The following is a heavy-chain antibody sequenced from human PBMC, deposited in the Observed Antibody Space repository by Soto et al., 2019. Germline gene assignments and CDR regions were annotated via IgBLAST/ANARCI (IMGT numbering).Heavy chain of an antibody. CDR2: IIPVFGTT. V-gene: IGHV1-69*13. Sequence: SVKFSCKASVDTFSGYPINWLRQAPGEGLEWMGRIIPVFGTTNNSQRFEGRVTFTADESTKTAYMELRGLLSEDTAVYYCARDGGFGELKYWGPGTLVTVSS. CDR3: ARDGGFGELKY. CDR1: VDTFSGYP. J-gene: IGHJ4*02. D-gene: IGHD3-10*01.